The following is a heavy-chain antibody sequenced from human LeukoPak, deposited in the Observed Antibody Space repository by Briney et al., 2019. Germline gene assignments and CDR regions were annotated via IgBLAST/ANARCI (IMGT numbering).Heavy chain of an antibody. CDR2: VYYGGNT. D-gene: IGHD2-15*01. CDR1: GGSISSSNYY. Sequence: SETLSLTCTVAGGSISSSNYYWGWIRQPPGKGLEWIGNVYYGGNTYNNPSLKSRVTMSVDTSKNQFSLKLNSVTAADTAIYYCARRVSSLDAFDIWGQGTMVTVSS. CDR3: ARRVSSLDAFDI. J-gene: IGHJ3*02. V-gene: IGHV4-39*01.